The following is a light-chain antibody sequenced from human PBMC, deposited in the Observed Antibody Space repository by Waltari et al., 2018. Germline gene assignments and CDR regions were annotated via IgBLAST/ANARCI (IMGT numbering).Light chain of an antibody. Sequence: SYVVTQPPPVSVAPGETATITCGGDNIGTYSVHWYQQKAGQAPVLVIFYDRDRPSGIPDRFSGSNSGNTATLTISRVEAGDEARYYCHVWHPHVDPGVFGTGTEVTVL. V-gene: IGLV3-21*04. CDR1: NIGTYS. CDR2: YDR. J-gene: IGLJ1*01. CDR3: HVWHPHVDPGV.